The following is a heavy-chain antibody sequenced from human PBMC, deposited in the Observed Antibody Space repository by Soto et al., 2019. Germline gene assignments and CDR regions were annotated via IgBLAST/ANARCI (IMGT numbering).Heavy chain of an antibody. CDR1: GGSISSGGYY. D-gene: IGHD3-10*01. V-gene: IGHV4-39*07. Sequence: PSETLSLTCTVSGGSISSGGYYWSWIRQPPGKGLEWIGEINHSGSTNYNPSLKSRVTISVDTSKNQFSLKLSSVTAADTAVYYCARWYYYGSYAFDIWGQGTMVTVSS. CDR3: ARWYYYGSYAFDI. CDR2: INHSGST. J-gene: IGHJ3*02.